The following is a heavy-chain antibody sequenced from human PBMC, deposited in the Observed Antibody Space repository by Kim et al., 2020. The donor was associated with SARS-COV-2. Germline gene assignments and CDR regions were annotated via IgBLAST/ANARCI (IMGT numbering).Heavy chain of an antibody. D-gene: IGHD3-10*01. J-gene: IGHJ6*02. CDR3: ASSPIYYGSGSSNYYYYYGMDV. V-gene: IGHV1-3*01. Sequence: ASVKVSCKASGYTFTSYAMHWVRQAPGQRLEWMGWINAGNGNTKYSQKFQGRVTITRDTSASTAYMELSSLRSEDTAVYYCASSPIYYGSGSSNYYYYYGMDVWGQGTTVTVSS. CDR2: INAGNGNT. CDR1: GYTFTSYA.